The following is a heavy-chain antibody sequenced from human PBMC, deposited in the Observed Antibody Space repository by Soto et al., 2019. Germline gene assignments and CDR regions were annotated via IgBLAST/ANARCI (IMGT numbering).Heavy chain of an antibody. D-gene: IGHD3-22*01. V-gene: IGHV4-59*01. CDR1: GSSISSYY. CDR2: IYYSGST. Sequence: SETLSLTCTVSGSSISSYYWSWIRQPPGKGLEWIGYIYYSGSTNYNPSLKSRVTISVDTSKNQFSLKLSSETAADTAVYYCARYRALRGYHYYYFDYWGQGTLVTVSS. CDR3: ARYRALRGYHYYYFDY. J-gene: IGHJ4*02.